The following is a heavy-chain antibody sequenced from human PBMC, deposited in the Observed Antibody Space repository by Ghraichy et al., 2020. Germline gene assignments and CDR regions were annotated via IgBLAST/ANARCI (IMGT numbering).Heavy chain of an antibody. V-gene: IGHV3-33*01. CDR2: IWYDGSNK. CDR3: ARDDTYYYDSSGSLDY. J-gene: IGHJ4*02. CDR1: GFTFSSYG. Sequence: GESLNISCAASGFTFSSYGMHWVRQAPGKGLEWVAVIWYDGSNKYYADSVKGRFTISRDNSKNTLYLQMNSLRAEDTAVYYCARDDTYYYDSSGSLDYWGQGTLVTVSS. D-gene: IGHD3-22*01.